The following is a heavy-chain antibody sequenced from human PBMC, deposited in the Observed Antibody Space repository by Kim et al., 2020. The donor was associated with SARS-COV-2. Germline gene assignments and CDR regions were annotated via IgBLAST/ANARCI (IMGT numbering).Heavy chain of an antibody. CDR3: ARATLWFGANAFGEMDV. CDR2: IYYSGST. V-gene: IGHV4-61*01. CDR1: GGSVSSGSYY. D-gene: IGHD3-10*01. J-gene: IGHJ6*02. Sequence: SETLSLTCTVSGGSVSSGSYYWSWIRQPPGKGLEWIGYIYYSGSTNYNPSLKSRVTISVDTSKNQFSLKLSSVTAADTAVYYCARATLWFGANAFGEMDVWGQGTTVTVSS.